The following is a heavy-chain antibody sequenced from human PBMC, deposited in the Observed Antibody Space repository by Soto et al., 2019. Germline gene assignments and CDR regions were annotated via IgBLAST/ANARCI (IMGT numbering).Heavy chain of an antibody. Sequence: PSETLSLTCAVSGGSISSGGYSWSWIRQPPGKGLEWIGYIYHSGSTYYNPSLKSRVTISVDRSKNQFSLKLSSVTAADTAVYYCASSYSYGFILGYWGQGTLVTVSS. V-gene: IGHV4-30-2*01. J-gene: IGHJ4*02. CDR3: ASSYSYGFILGY. D-gene: IGHD5-18*01. CDR2: IYHSGST. CDR1: GGSISSGGYS.